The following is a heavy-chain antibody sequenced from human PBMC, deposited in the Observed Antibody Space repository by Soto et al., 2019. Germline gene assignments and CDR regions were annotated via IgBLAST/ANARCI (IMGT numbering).Heavy chain of an antibody. D-gene: IGHD2-15*01. J-gene: IGHJ4*01. CDR1: AVTFCPYA. CDR3: GKDGSPGGLDY. CDR2: IGGNSGRT. Sequence: SLRLPCRGSAVTFCPYAMHRVRQVPAKGVERVSGIGGNSGRTSYADPVSGGCTMSRDNAKNSLYLQMDSLRAEDTALYLCGKDGSPGGLDYWGRGMVVTVSS. V-gene: IGHV3-9*01.